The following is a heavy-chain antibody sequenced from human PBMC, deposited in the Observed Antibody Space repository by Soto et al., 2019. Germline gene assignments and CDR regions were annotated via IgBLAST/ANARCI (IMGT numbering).Heavy chain of an antibody. CDR3: ARNSSSSYFDY. D-gene: IGHD6-13*01. Sequence: TLSLTCAVSGSSITITYYWGWVRQPPGKGLEWIGSIHHSGSVFESGSTHYNPSFKSRVTISADTSKNQFSLKLTSVTAADTAVYFCARNSSSSYFDYWGQGTLVTVSS. CDR2: IHHSGSVFESGST. CDR1: GSSITITYY. J-gene: IGHJ4*02. V-gene: IGHV4-38-2*01.